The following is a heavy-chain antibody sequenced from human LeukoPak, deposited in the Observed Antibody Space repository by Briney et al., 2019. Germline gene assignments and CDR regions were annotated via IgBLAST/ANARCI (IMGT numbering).Heavy chain of an antibody. CDR2: IIPILGIA. V-gene: IGHV1-69*04. Sequence: GASVKVSCKASGGTFSSYAISWVRQAPGQGLEWMGRIIPILGIANYAQKFQGRVTITADKSTSTAYMELSSLRSEDTAVYYCARSPSGAGYSSGWYKKFDYGGQGTLVTVS. CDR1: GGTFSSYA. D-gene: IGHD6-19*01. J-gene: IGHJ4*02. CDR3: ARSPSGAGYSSGWYKKFDY.